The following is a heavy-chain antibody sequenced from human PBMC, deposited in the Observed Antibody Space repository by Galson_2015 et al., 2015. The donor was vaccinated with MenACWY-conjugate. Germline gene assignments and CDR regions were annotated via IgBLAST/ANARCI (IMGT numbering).Heavy chain of an antibody. CDR1: GFTFTGYD. Sequence: SLRLSCAASGFTFTGYDFNWVRQAPGKGLEWPSYISKSGSPIYYADSVKGRFTISRDNIKKSLFLGMNSLRAGDTGVYYCARVGTWIHQYFYYMDVWGKGTTVTVSS. J-gene: IGHJ6*03. CDR2: ISKSGSPI. V-gene: IGHV3-48*03. D-gene: IGHD5-18*01. CDR3: ARVGTWIHQYFYYMDV.